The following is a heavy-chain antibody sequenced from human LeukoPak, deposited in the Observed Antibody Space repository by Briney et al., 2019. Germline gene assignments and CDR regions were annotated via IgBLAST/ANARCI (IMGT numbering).Heavy chain of an antibody. D-gene: IGHD5-12*01. V-gene: IGHV1-3*01. CDR2: INAGNGNT. J-gene: IGHJ6*02. CDR1: GYTFTSYG. CDR3: ARDQGGYDRDNYYYAMDV. Sequence: ASVKVSCKPSGYTFTSYGIHWVRQAPGQRLDWMGWINAGNGNTKYSQKFQGRATITRDTSASTVYMELSSPKSEDTALYYCARDQGGYDRDNYYYAMDVWGQGTTVTVSS.